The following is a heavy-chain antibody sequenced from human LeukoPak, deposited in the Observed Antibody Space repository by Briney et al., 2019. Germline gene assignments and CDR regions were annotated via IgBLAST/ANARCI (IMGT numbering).Heavy chain of an antibody. CDR1: GFTFSSYA. J-gene: IGHJ4*02. V-gene: IGHV3-23*01. D-gene: IGHD3-10*01. CDR3: AKDFYHGSGSLDY. Sequence: PGGSLRLSCGASGFTFSSYAMSWVRQAPAKGLEWVSTVSGSGGSTYYADSVRGRFTISRDTSKNTLYLQMNSLRADDTAIYYCAKDFYHGSGSLDYWGQGTLVTVSS. CDR2: VSGSGGST.